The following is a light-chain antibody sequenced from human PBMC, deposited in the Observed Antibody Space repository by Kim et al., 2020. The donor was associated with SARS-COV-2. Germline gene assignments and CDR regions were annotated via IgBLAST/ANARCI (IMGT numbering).Light chain of an antibody. Sequence: ATMNCKSSQSVLYRSNSKNYLAWYQQRPGQPPKLLIYWASTRESGVPDRFSGSGSGIDFSLTISSLQAEDVAVYYCQQSYSTVLTFGGGTKVDIK. CDR1: QSVLYRSNSKNY. J-gene: IGKJ4*01. CDR2: WAS. CDR3: QQSYSTVLT. V-gene: IGKV4-1*01.